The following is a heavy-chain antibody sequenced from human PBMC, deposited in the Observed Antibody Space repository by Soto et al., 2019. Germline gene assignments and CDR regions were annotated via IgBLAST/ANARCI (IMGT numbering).Heavy chain of an antibody. Sequence: SVKVSCKASGGTFSSYAISWVRQAPGQGLEWLGGIFPIFGTANYAQKFQGRVTITADESTSTAYMELSSLRSEDTAVYYCASTYYYDSSGYRYAFDIWGQGTMVTVSS. CDR2: IFPIFGTA. D-gene: IGHD3-22*01. CDR3: ASTYYYDSSGYRYAFDI. J-gene: IGHJ3*02. CDR1: GGTFSSYA. V-gene: IGHV1-69*13.